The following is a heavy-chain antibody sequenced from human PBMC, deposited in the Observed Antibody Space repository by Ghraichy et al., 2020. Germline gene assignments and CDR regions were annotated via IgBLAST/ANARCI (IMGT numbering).Heavy chain of an antibody. D-gene: IGHD5-18*01. CDR3: ARVRYSYGYYYYYGMDV. CDR2: INHSGST. Sequence: SETLSLTCAVYGGSFSGYYWSWIRQPPGKGLEWIGEINHSGSTNYNPSLKSRVTISVDTSKNQFSLKLSSVTAADTAVYYCARVRYSYGYYYYYGMDVWGQGTTVTVSS. CDR1: GGSFSGYY. J-gene: IGHJ6*02. V-gene: IGHV4-34*01.